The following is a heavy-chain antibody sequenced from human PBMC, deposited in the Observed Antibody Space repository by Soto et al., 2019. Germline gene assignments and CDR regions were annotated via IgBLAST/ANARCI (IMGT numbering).Heavy chain of an antibody. V-gene: IGHV5-51*01. CDR3: ARQAGAANYYFDY. Sequence: AESLKISCKGSYYGIAVYWIAWGRQMPGKGLEWMGIIYPSDSDTRYSPSFQGQVTISADKSISTAYLQWSSLKASDTAMYYCARQAGAANYYFDYWGQGTMVTVYS. CDR2: IYPSDSDT. D-gene: IGHD1-1*01. J-gene: IGHJ4*02. CDR1: YYGIAVYW.